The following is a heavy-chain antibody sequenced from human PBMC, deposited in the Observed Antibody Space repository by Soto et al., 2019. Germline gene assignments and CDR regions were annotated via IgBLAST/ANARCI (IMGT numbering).Heavy chain of an antibody. D-gene: IGHD4-17*01. J-gene: IGHJ4*02. CDR1: GFTFTTYA. CDR2: ITDTGGNT. CDR3: AIDTNGDYGY. Sequence: EVHLLESGGGLVQPGGSLRLSCAASGFTFTTYAMAWVRQAPGKGLEWVSTITDTGGNTYFADSVQGRITVSRDNSKSILYLQMNSLRAEDTAVYFCAIDTNGDYGYLGRGTLVTVSS. V-gene: IGHV3-23*01.